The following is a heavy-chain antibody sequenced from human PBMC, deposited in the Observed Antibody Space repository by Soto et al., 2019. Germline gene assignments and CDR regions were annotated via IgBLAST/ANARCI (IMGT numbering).Heavy chain of an antibody. J-gene: IGHJ4*02. D-gene: IGHD6-19*01. CDR2: IYNSGTT. CDR3: ARDRGGEGQWLDFDY. Sequence: QVQLQESGPGLVKPSETLSLTCTVSGGSMSSYYWSWIRQPPGKGLEWIGYIYNSGTTNYNPSLKSRVTISVDTSKNQFHLKLRSVTAADTAVYYCARDRGGEGQWLDFDYWGQGALVTVSS. CDR1: GGSMSSYY. V-gene: IGHV4-59*01.